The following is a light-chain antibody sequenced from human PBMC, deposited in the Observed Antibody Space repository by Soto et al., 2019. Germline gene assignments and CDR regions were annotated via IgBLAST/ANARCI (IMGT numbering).Light chain of an antibody. CDR2: GAS. J-gene: IGKJ3*01. CDR3: QQYNNWPLT. Sequence: EIVMTQSPATLSVFPGERATLSCRASQSVGSNLAWYQQKPGQAPRLLIYGASSRPTGIPARFSGSESGTEFTLTISSLQSEDCAVYYCQQYNNWPLTFGPGTKVDIK. CDR1: QSVGSN. V-gene: IGKV3-15*01.